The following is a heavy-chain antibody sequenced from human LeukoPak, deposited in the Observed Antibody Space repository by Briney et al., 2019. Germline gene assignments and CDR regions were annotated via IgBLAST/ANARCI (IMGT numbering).Heavy chain of an antibody. CDR3: AGDISGFNTGGWSDP. CDR1: GGTFSSYA. Sequence: SVKVSCKASGGTFSSYAISWVRQAPGQGLERMGRIIPIFGTANYAQKFQGRVTITTDESTSTAYMELSSLRSEDTAVYYCAGDISGFNTGGWSDPWGQGTLVTVSS. J-gene: IGHJ5*02. D-gene: IGHD3-22*01. CDR2: IIPIFGTA. V-gene: IGHV1-69*05.